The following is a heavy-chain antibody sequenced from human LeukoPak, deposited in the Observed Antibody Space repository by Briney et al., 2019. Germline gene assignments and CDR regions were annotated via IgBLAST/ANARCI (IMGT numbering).Heavy chain of an antibody. Sequence: PSETLSLTCTVSGYSISSGYYWGWIRQPPGKGLEWIGSIYHSGSTYYNPSLKSRVTISVDTSKNQFSLKLSSVTAADTAVYYCARGYSGSYGDASDIWGQGTMVTVSS. J-gene: IGHJ3*02. V-gene: IGHV4-38-2*02. D-gene: IGHD1-26*01. CDR3: ARGYSGSYGDASDI. CDR1: GYSISSGYY. CDR2: IYHSGST.